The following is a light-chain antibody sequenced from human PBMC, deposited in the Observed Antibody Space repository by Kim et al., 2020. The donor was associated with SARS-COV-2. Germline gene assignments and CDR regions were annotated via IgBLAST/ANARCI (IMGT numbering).Light chain of an antibody. Sequence: VSPGQTASFTCSGDRLGDNYACWYQLKPGQSPVLVIYQDSKRPAGVPERFSGSNSGNTATLTIGGTQAMDEADYYCQAGDSSTGVFGGGTQLTVL. CDR3: QAGDSSTGV. CDR2: QDS. CDR1: RLGDNY. J-gene: IGLJ2*01. V-gene: IGLV3-1*01.